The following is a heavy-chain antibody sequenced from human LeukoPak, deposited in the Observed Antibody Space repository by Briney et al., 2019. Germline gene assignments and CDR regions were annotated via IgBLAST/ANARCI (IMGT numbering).Heavy chain of an antibody. V-gene: IGHV4-4*07. CDR2: ISTSGST. CDR1: GGSITNHL. CDR3: ARRFGDLNDETFDI. Sequence: PSETLSLTCTVSGGSITNHLWNWIRQPAGKGLEWIGRISTSGSTNYNPSLSSRVTMSLDTSKNQFSLRLGSVTAADTAVYYCARRFGDLNDETFDIWGQGTMVTVSS. D-gene: IGHD3-10*01. J-gene: IGHJ3*02.